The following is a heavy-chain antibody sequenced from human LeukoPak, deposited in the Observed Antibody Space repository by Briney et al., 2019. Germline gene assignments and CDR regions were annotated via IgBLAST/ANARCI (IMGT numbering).Heavy chain of an antibody. Sequence: SETLSLTCTVSGGSISSSGYYWGWIRQPPGKGLEWIGSIYYSGSTYYNPSLKSRVTISVDTSKNQFSLKLSSVTAADTAVYYCASFRTIFGVATRKFRTKTLDVWGKGTTVTVSS. V-gene: IGHV4-39*07. CDR3: ASFRTIFGVATRKFRTKTLDV. J-gene: IGHJ6*04. CDR1: GGSISSSGYY. D-gene: IGHD3-3*01. CDR2: IYYSGST.